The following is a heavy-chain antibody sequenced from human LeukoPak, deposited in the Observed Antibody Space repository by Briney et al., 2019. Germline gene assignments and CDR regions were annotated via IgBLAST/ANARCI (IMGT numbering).Heavy chain of an antibody. Sequence: ASVKVSCKASGGTFSSYAISWVRQAPGQGLEWMGGIIPIFGTANYAQKFQGRVTITADESTSTAYMELSSLRSEDTAVYYCAIFQKRWELYWYFDLWGRGTLVTVSS. D-gene: IGHD1-26*01. CDR2: IIPIFGTA. CDR1: GGTFSSYA. CDR3: AIFQKRWELYWYFDL. J-gene: IGHJ2*01. V-gene: IGHV1-69*13.